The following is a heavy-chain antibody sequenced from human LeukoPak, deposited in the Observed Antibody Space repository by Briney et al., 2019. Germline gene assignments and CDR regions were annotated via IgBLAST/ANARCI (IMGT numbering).Heavy chain of an antibody. V-gene: IGHV4-59*01. J-gene: IGHJ5*02. CDR3: ARVREMATIPWFDP. CDR1: GGSISSYY. Sequence: SETLSLTCTVSGGSISSYYWSWLRQPPGKGLEGIGYIYYSGSTNYNPSLTSRVTISVDTSKNQFSLKLSSVTAADTAVYYCARVREMATIPWFDPWGQGTLVTVSS. CDR2: IYYSGST. D-gene: IGHD5-24*01.